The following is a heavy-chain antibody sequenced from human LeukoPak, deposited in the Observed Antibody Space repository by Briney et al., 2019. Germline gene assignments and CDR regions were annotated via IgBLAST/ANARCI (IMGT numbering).Heavy chain of an antibody. CDR1: GFTFDDYA. CDR2: ISWNSGSI. CDR3: ARDPTYYYDSTGGMDV. Sequence: GGSLRLSCAASGFTFDDYAMHWVRQAPGKGLEWVSGISWNSGSIGYADSVKGRFTISRDNAKNSLYLQMNSLRAEDTAVYYCARDPTYYYDSTGGMDVWGQGTTVTVSS. V-gene: IGHV3-9*01. D-gene: IGHD3-22*01. J-gene: IGHJ6*02.